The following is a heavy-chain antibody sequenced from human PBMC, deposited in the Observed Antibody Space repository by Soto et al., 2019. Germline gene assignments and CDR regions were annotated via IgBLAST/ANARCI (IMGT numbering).Heavy chain of an antibody. CDR2: MNPNSGXT. CDR1: GYTFTSYD. Sequence: SVXVSCKASGYTFTSYDVNWVRQATGQGLEWMGWMNPNSGXTGYAQKFQGRVTMTRNTSISTAYMELSSLRSEDTAVYYCARRGYSSSWYYYYYYGMDVWGQGTTVTVSS. CDR3: ARRGYSSSWYYYYYYGMDV. J-gene: IGHJ6*02. V-gene: IGHV1-8*01. D-gene: IGHD6-13*01.